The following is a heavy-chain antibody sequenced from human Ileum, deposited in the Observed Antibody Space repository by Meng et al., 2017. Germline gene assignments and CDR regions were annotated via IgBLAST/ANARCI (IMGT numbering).Heavy chain of an antibody. CDR2: ISSSARNT. V-gene: IGHV3-33*06. Sequence: QVQLVESGGGVVQPGRSLRLSCAASGFTFSSYGMHWVRQAPGKGLEWVSSISSSARNTYYADSVMGRFTISRDNSKNTVYLQMTSLRVEDTAVYYCAKDPDELDSWGQGTLVTVSS. J-gene: IGHJ4*02. CDR1: GFTFSSYG. CDR3: AKDPDELDS.